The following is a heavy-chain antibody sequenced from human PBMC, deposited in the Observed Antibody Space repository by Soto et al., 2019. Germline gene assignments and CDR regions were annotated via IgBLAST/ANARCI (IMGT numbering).Heavy chain of an antibody. CDR1: GGSISRTTYS. J-gene: IGHJ5*02. CDR2: IYHSGST. V-gene: IGHV4-39*01. CDR3: ARLGINTVTTEVYWFDP. D-gene: IGHD4-17*01. Sequence: PSETLSLTCTVSGGSISRTTYSWGWIRQPPGKGLEWIGKIYHSGSTTYNPSLKSRVTISLDTSKNQFSLKLSSVTAADTAVYYCARLGINTVTTEVYWFDPWGQGTLVTVSS.